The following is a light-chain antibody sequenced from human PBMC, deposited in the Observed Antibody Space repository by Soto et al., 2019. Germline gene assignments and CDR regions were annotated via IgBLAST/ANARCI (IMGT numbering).Light chain of an antibody. CDR2: GAS. V-gene: IGKV3-20*01. J-gene: IGKJ5*01. CDR3: QPWGNSGPFI. CDR1: QRMSSSF. Sequence: IVLSKSPGTLSLYPGQRATLSCRTSQRMSSSFLAWYQQKPGQAPRLLMYGASRATGIPDRFSGSGSGTDFTLTISRLEPEDFSVYYCQPWGNSGPFIFGQGTRLDI.